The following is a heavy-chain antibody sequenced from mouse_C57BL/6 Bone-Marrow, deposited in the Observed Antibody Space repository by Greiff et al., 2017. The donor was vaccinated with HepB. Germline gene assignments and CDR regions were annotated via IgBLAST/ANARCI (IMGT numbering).Heavy chain of an antibody. CDR2: IYPRSGNT. J-gene: IGHJ3*01. V-gene: IGHV1-81*01. Sequence: VKLMESGAELARPGASVKLSCKASGYTFTSYGISWVKQRTGQGLEWIGEIYPRSGNTYYNEKFKGKATLTADKSSSTAYMELRSLTSEDSAVYFCARGRFITTVVEAYWGQGTLVTVSA. D-gene: IGHD1-1*01. CDR3: ARGRFITTVVEAY. CDR1: GYTFTSYG.